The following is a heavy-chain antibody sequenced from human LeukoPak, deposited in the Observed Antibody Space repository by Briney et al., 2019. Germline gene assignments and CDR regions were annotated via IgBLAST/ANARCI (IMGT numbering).Heavy chain of an antibody. CDR1: GGSISSYY. CDR2: IYYSGST. CDR3: ARGGNIVVVTAIESYYMDV. D-gene: IGHD2-21*02. V-gene: IGHV4-59*01. Sequence: LETLSLTCTVSGGSISSYYWSWIRQPPGKGLEWIGYIYYSGSTNYNPSLKSRVTISVDTSKNQFSLKLSSVTAADTAVYYCARGGNIVVVTAIESYYMDVWGKGTTVTISS. J-gene: IGHJ6*03.